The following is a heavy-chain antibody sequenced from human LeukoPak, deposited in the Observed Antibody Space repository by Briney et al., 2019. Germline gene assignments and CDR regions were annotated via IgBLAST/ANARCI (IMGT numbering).Heavy chain of an antibody. CDR1: GDSVSSSGYDY. Sequence: SETLSITCTVSGDSVSSSGYDYWGWIRQPPGKGLQWIATIHHSGITYYNPSLKSRVTISVDTSKNQFSLNLSSVTAADTAVYYCAKDYSRNYFDPWGRGHLVIVSS. CDR3: AKDYSRNYFDP. D-gene: IGHD1-7*01. J-gene: IGHJ5*02. V-gene: IGHV4-39*02. CDR2: IHHSGIT.